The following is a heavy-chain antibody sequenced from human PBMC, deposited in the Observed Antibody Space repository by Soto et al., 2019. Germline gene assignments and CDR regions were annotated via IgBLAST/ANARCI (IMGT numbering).Heavy chain of an antibody. CDR3: ARDRPIVATSGYGMDV. D-gene: IGHD5-12*01. CDR1: GGSISSYY. CDR2: VYTSGST. V-gene: IGHV4-4*07. J-gene: IGHJ6*02. Sequence: QVQLQESGPGLVKPSETLSLTCTVSGGSISSYYWSWIRQPAGKGLEWIGRVYTSGSTNYNPSLRIRVIMSVDTSNNQFSLKLTSVTAAYTSVYYCARDRPIVATSGYGMDVWGQGTAVTVSS.